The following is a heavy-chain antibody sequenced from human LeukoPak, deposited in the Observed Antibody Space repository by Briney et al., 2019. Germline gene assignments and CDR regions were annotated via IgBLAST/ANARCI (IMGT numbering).Heavy chain of an antibody. CDR1: GYTFTSHY. J-gene: IGHJ6*03. CDR2: INPSGGST. CDR3: ARGYCSSTSCFLYYYYMDV. D-gene: IGHD2-2*01. Sequence: ASVKVSCKASGYTFTSHYMHWVRQAPGQGLEWMGIINPSGGSTSYAPKFQGRVTMTRDTSTSTVYMELSSLRSEDTAVYYCARGYCSSTSCFLYYYYMDVWGKGTTVTVSS. V-gene: IGHV1-46*01.